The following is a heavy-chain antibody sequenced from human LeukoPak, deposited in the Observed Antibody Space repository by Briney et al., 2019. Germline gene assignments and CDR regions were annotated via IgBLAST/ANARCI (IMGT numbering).Heavy chain of an antibody. V-gene: IGHV3-23*01. CDR1: GFTFSSYA. CDR3: AKDWCFEECRPPYGMDV. CDR2: ISGSGGST. Sequence: GGSLRLSCAASGFTFSSYAMSWVRQAPGKGLEWVSAISGSGGSTYYADSVKGRFTISRDNSKNTLYLQMNSLRAEDTAVYYCAKDWCFEECRPPYGMDVWGQGTTVTVSS. J-gene: IGHJ6*02. D-gene: IGHD3-16*01.